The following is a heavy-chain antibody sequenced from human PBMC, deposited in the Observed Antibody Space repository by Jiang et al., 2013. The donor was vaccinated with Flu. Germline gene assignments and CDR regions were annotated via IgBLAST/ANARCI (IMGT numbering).Heavy chain of an antibody. J-gene: IGHJ5*02. Sequence: GAEVKKPGESLKISCKGSGYSFTSYWIGWVRQMPGKGLEWMGIIYPGDSDTRYSPSFQGQVTISADKSISTAYLQWSSLKASDTAMYYCARQAVTTHPVNWFDPWGQGTLVTVSS. V-gene: IGHV5-51*01. CDR2: IYPGDSDT. CDR3: ARQAVTTHPVNWFDP. D-gene: IGHD4-11*01. CDR1: GYSFTSYW.